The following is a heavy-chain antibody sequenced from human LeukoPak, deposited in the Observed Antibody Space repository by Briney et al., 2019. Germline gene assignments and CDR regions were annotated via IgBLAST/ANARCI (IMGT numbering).Heavy chain of an antibody. V-gene: IGHV4-30-4*01. CDR1: GGSISSGDYY. CDR3: AAGHRPLGSGSYIRS. D-gene: IGHD3-10*01. CDR2: IYYSGST. Sequence: SETLSLTCTVSGGSISSGDYYWSWVRQPPGKGLEWIGYIYYSGSTYSNPSLKSRVTISVDTSKNQFSLKLSSVTAADTAVYYCAAGHRPLGSGSYIRSWGQGTLVTVSS. J-gene: IGHJ5*02.